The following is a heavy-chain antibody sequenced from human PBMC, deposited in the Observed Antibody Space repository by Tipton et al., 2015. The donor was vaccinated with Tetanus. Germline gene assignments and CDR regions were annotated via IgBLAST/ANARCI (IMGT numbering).Heavy chain of an antibody. CDR1: GGSINPYY. D-gene: IGHD1-26*01. Sequence: TLSLTCAVYGGSINPYYWSWIRQPPGKGLEWIGNVYSSGSTYYNPSPRGRVTISVDTSTTQLSLRLNSVTAADTAIYYCARDHRLSASYAGWFDPWGQGTLVTVSS. CDR2: VYSSGST. CDR3: ARDHRLSASYAGWFDP. J-gene: IGHJ5*02. V-gene: IGHV4-59*01.